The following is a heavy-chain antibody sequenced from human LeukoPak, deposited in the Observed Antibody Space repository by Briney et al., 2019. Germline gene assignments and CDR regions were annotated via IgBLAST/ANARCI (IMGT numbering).Heavy chain of an antibody. CDR1: GGSISSSNW. CDR3: ARLESGYDYGPVDY. J-gene: IGHJ4*02. CDR2: IYHTGST. D-gene: IGHD5-12*01. Sequence: PSETLSLTCAVSGGSISSSNWWSWVRQPPGKGLEWIGEIYHTGSTNYNPSLKSRVTISVDKSKNQFSLKLSSVTAADTAVYYCARLESGYDYGPVDYWGQGTLVTVSS. V-gene: IGHV4-4*02.